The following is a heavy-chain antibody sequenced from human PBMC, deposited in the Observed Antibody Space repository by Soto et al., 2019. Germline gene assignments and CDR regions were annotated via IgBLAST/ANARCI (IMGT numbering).Heavy chain of an antibody. V-gene: IGHV3-30-3*01. CDR1: GFTFSSYA. D-gene: IGHD1-26*01. J-gene: IGHJ6*02. CDR3: VGPSADYYGMDV. Sequence: GGSLRLSCAASGFTFSSYAMHWVRQAPGKGLEWVAVISYDGSNKYYADSVKGRFTISRDNSKNTLYLQMNSLRAEDTAVYYCVGPSADYYGMDVWGQGTTVTVSS. CDR2: ISYDGSNK.